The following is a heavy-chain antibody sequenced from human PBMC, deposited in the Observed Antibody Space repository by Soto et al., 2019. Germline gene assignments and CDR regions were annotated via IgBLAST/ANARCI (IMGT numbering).Heavy chain of an antibody. CDR1: GGSISSYY. V-gene: IGHV4-59*01. D-gene: IGHD4-17*01. Sequence: SETLSLTCTVSGGSISSYYWSWIRQPPGKGLEWIGYIYYSGSTNYNPSLKSRVTISVDTSKNQFSLKLSSVTAADTAVYYCARYGGDYVGHFDYWGQGTLVTVSS. J-gene: IGHJ4*02. CDR2: IYYSGST. CDR3: ARYGGDYVGHFDY.